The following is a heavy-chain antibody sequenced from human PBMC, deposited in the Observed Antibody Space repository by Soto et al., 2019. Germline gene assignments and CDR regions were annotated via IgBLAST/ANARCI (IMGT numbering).Heavy chain of an antibody. V-gene: IGHV4-31*03. J-gene: IGHJ5*02. Sequence: QVQLQESGPGLVKPSQTLSLTSSMSGGSINSGDYYWNWIRQYPGKGLEWIGYIYSSGRTHYNPSLKSRIDISLDTSNILMSLKLSSVTAADTAVYDCARIGLHVEEVSRNWFDPWGRGTLVTVSS. CDR2: IYSSGRT. D-gene: IGHD3-16*01. CDR3: ARIGLHVEEVSRNWFDP. CDR1: GGSINSGDYY.